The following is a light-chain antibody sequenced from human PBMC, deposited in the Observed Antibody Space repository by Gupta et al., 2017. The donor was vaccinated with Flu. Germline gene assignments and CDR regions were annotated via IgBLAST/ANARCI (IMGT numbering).Light chain of an antibody. V-gene: IGKV3-15*01. J-gene: IGKJ1*01. Sequence: EKVMTQSPATLSVSPGERAALSCRASQSVGSDLAWYQQKPNQTPKLLIYGASSRATGVPARFSGSGSGTEFTLTISRLQSEDFAVYYCQHDNNWPWTFGQGTKVEVK. CDR1: QSVGSD. CDR3: QHDNNWPWT. CDR2: GAS.